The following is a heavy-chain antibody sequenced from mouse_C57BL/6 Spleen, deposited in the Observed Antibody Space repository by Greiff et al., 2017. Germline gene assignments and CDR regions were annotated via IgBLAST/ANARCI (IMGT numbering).Heavy chain of an antibody. D-gene: IGHD2-2*01. Sequence: QVQLQQSGPELVKPGASVKISCKASGYAFSSSWMNWVKQRPGKGLEWIGRIYPGDGDTNYNGKFKGKATLTSDNSSSTAYMQLSSLTSEDSAVYVGARRGGYDYYAMDYWGQGTSVTVSS. CDR1: GYAFSSSW. J-gene: IGHJ4*01. V-gene: IGHV1-82*01. CDR2: IYPGDGDT. CDR3: ARRGGYDYYAMDY.